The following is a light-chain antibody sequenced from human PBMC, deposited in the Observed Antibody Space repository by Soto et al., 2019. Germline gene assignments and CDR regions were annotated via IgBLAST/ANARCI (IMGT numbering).Light chain of an antibody. CDR3: QQYESYSPWT. J-gene: IGKJ1*01. V-gene: IGKV1-5*01. CDR1: QTLYGW. CDR2: DAS. Sequence: IPITQAPSFLSASFGDRVPITSRVSQTLYGWLAWYQQKSGKAHKLLIYDASTLQSGVPSRYSDSGSGTEFTLTISNLQPDDFATYYCQQYESYSPWTVAQGTKVEI.